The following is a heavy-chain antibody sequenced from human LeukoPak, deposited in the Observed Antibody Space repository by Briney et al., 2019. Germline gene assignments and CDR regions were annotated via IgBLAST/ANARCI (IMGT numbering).Heavy chain of an antibody. Sequence: SEALSLTCTVSGGSISSSSYYWGWIRQPPGKGLEWIGSIYYSGSTYYNPSLKSRVTISVDTSKNQFSLKLSSATAADTAVYYCARRDSGSYWSRASDICGQGTMVTVSS. CDR1: GGSISSSSYY. J-gene: IGHJ3*02. CDR2: IYYSGST. D-gene: IGHD1-26*01. CDR3: ARRDSGSYWSRASDI. V-gene: IGHV4-39*01.